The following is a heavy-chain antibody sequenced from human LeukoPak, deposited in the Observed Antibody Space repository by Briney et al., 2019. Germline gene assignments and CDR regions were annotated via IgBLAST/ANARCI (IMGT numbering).Heavy chain of an antibody. CDR2: ISYDGSNK. D-gene: IGHD1-26*01. CDR3: ARDGSYSGSYSYFDY. V-gene: IGHV3-30*04. Sequence: GGSLRLSCAASGFTFSSYAMHWVRQAPGKGLEWVAVISYDGSNKYYADSVKGRFTISRDNSKNTLYLQMNSLRAEDTAVYYCARDGSYSGSYSYFDYWGQGTLVTVSS. CDR1: GFTFSSYA. J-gene: IGHJ4*02.